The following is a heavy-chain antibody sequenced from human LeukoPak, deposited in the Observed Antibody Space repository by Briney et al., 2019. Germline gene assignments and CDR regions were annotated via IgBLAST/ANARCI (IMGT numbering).Heavy chain of an antibody. CDR1: GFNFNTYW. J-gene: IGHJ4*02. CDR2: IKQDGSEK. V-gene: IGHV3-7*01. Sequence: GGSLRLSCAASGFNFNTYWMSWVRQAPGKGLEWVANIKQDGSEKFYVDSMKGQFTISRDNSKNSLYLQMNSLRAEDTAVYYCAREVVKSFDYWGQGTLVTVSS. CDR3: AREVVKSFDY. D-gene: IGHD2-15*01.